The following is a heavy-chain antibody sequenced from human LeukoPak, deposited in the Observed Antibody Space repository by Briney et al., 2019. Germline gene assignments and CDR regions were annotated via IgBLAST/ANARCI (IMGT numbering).Heavy chain of an antibody. J-gene: IGHJ3*02. CDR3: AKGSRWLQLGAFDI. CDR2: ISSSSSTI. CDR1: GFTFSSYE. D-gene: IGHD5-24*01. V-gene: IGHV3-48*01. Sequence: GGSLRLSCAASGFTFSSYEMNWVRQAPGKGLEWVSYISSSSSTIYYADSVKGRFTISRDNSKNTLYLQMNSLRAEDTAVYYCAKGSRWLQLGAFDIWGQGTMVTVSS.